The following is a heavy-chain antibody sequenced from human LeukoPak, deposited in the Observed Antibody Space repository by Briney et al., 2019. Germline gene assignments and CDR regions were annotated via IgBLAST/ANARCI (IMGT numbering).Heavy chain of an antibody. CDR1: GYTFTDYY. V-gene: IGHV1-2*06. J-gene: IGHJ4*02. CDR2: IKPNSGDT. D-gene: IGHD2-8*01. Sequence: ASVKVSCNASGYTFTDYYMHWVRQAPGQGLEWMGRIKPNSGDTNYAQKLQGRVTMTRDTSINTEYMELSRLKSDDTAVYYCARRVQTTGVFDYWGQGTLVTVSS. CDR3: ARRVQTTGVFDY.